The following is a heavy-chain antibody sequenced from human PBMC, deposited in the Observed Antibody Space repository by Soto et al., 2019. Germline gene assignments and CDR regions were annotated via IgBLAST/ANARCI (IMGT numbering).Heavy chain of an antibody. Sequence: GASVKVSCKASGYTFTSYDINWVRQATGQGLEWMGWMNPNSGNTGYAQKFQGRVTMTRNTSISAAYMELSSLRSEDTAVYYCARGYCSGGSCYSGNWFDPRGQGTLVTVSS. V-gene: IGHV1-8*01. J-gene: IGHJ5*02. CDR2: MNPNSGNT. CDR3: ARGYCSGGSCYSGNWFDP. D-gene: IGHD2-15*01. CDR1: GYTFTSYD.